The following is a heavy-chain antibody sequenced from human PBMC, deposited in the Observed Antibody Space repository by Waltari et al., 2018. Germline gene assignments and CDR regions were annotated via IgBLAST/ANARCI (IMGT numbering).Heavy chain of an antibody. J-gene: IGHJ4*02. D-gene: IGHD6-13*01. V-gene: IGHV3-23*01. CDR3: AKVRIAAAGLLTGCFDY. Sequence: EVQLLESGGGLVQPGGSLRLSCAASGFTFSSYAMSWVRQAPGKGLEWVSAISGSGGSTYYADSVKGRFTISRDNSKNTLYLQMNSLRAEDTAVYYCAKVRIAAAGLLTGCFDYWGQGTLVTVSS. CDR1: GFTFSSYA. CDR2: ISGSGGST.